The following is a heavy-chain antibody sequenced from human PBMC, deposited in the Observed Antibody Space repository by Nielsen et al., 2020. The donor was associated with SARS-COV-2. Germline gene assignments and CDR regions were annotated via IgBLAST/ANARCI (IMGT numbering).Heavy chain of an antibody. D-gene: IGHD3-9*01. V-gene: IGHV3-21*01. J-gene: IGHJ4*02. CDR1: GFTFSSYS. Sequence: GESLKISCAASGFTFSSYSMNWVRQAPGKGLEWVSSISSSSSYIYYADSVKGRFTISRDNAKNSLYLQMNSLRAEDTAVYYCAGGVGDILTGYYIGSDYWGQGTLVTVSS. CDR3: AGGVGDILTGYYIGSDY. CDR2: ISSSSSYI.